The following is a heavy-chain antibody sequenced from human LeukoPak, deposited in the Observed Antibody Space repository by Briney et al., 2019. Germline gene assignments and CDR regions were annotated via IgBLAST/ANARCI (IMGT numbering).Heavy chain of an antibody. D-gene: IGHD3-16*02. CDR1: GYTFTSYG. CDR3: ARDNVITFGGVIVIGDAFDI. J-gene: IGHJ3*02. Sequence: ASVKVSCKASGYTFTSYGISWVRQAPGQGLEWMGWISAYNGNTNYAQKLQGRVIMTTDTSTSTAYMELRSLRSDDTAVYYCARDNVITFGGVIVIGDAFDIWGQGTMVTVSS. V-gene: IGHV1-18*04. CDR2: ISAYNGNT.